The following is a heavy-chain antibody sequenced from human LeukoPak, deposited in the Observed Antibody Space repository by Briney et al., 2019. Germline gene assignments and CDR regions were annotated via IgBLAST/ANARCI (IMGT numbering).Heavy chain of an antibody. CDR3: AKDGLLVGAQSSI. D-gene: IGHD1-26*01. Sequence: GGSLRLSCAASGFAFSSYAMSWVRQAPGKGLEWVSAISGSGGSTYYADSVKGRFTISRDNSKNTLYLQMNSLRAEDTAVYYCAKDGLLVGAQSSIWGQGTMVTVSS. V-gene: IGHV3-23*01. J-gene: IGHJ3*02. CDR2: ISGSGGST. CDR1: GFAFSSYA.